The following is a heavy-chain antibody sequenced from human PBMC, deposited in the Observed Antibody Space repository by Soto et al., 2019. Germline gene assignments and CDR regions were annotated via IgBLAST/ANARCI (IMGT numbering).Heavy chain of an antibody. D-gene: IGHD3-3*01. V-gene: IGHV1-2*02. CDR1: GYTFTDYF. CDR2: INPNSGDT. CDR3: AKLLWSGYYTVQEVDY. Sequence: QVQLVQSGAEVKKPGASVKVSCRASGYTFTDYFVSWVRQAPGKGLEWVGWINPNSGDTKYAQKFQGRVTFTTDTSISTAYMELSRLRSDDTAVFYCAKLLWSGYYTVQEVDYWGQGTLVTVSS. J-gene: IGHJ4*02.